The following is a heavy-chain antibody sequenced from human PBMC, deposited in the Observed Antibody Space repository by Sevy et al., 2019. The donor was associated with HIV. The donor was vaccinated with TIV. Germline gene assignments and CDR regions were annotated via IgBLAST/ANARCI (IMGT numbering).Heavy chain of an antibody. CDR1: GFTVNDKY. CDR3: VSLFLSYRSGWSYFDY. J-gene: IGHJ4*02. D-gene: IGHD6-19*01. Sequence: GGSLRLSCAISGFTVNDKYIIWVRQAPGKGLEWVSVIFSSGSTYYADSAKGRFTISRDNSKNTLELPMNSVRAEDTAVYYCVSLFLSYRSGWSYFDYWGQGTLVTVSS. CDR2: IFSSGST. V-gene: IGHV3-66*02.